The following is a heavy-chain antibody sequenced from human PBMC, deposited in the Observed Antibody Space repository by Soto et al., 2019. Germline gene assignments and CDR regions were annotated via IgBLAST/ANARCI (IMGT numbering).Heavy chain of an antibody. CDR3: ACVGTIIGVVSYFDY. V-gene: IGHV4-59*01. J-gene: IGHJ4*02. CDR2: IYHRGIT. D-gene: IGHD3-3*01. Sequence: SETLSLTCSVSGGSISNYYWSWIRQPPGKGLEFIGYIYHRGITNYNPSLKSRITMSVDLSKNQFSLKLSSVTAADTAVYYCACVGTIIGVVSYFDYWGRGTLVTVSS. CDR1: GGSISNYY.